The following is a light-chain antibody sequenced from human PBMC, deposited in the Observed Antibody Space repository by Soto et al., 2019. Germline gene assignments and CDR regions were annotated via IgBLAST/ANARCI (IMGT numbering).Light chain of an antibody. CDR3: SSYTSSSTLYV. CDR1: SSDVGGYTY. CDR2: EVN. V-gene: IGLV2-14*01. Sequence: QSVLTQPASVSGSPRQSIPISCTGASSDVGGYTYVSWYQQHPGKAPKLIIYEVNNRPSGVSHRFSGSKSGNTASLTISGLQAEDEADYYCSSYTSSSTLYVFGTGTKLTVL. J-gene: IGLJ1*01.